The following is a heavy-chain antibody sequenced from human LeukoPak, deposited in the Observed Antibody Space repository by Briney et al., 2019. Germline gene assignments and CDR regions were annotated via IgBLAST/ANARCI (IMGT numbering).Heavy chain of an antibody. CDR1: GFTFSGSA. CDR2: IRSKANSYAT. D-gene: IGHD6-13*01. Sequence: GGSLRLSCAASGFTFSGSAMHWVRQASGKGLEWVDRIRSKANSYATAYAASVKGRFTISRDDSKNTAYLQMNSLKTEDTAVYYCTKTVWEAAGMYYFDYWGQGTLVTVSS. V-gene: IGHV3-73*01. J-gene: IGHJ4*02. CDR3: TKTVWEAAGMYYFDY.